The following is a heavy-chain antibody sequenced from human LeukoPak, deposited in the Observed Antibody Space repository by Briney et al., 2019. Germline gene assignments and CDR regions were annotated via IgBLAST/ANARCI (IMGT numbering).Heavy chain of an antibody. Sequence: GGSLRLSCAASGFTFSSYGMNWVRQAPGKGLEWVAVISYDGSNKYYADSVKGRFTISRDNSKNTLYLQMNSLRAEDTAVYYCAVTLSLGAFDIWGQGTMVTVSS. CDR1: GFTFSSYG. CDR3: AVTLSLGAFDI. J-gene: IGHJ3*02. CDR2: ISYDGSNK. D-gene: IGHD5-18*01. V-gene: IGHV3-30*03.